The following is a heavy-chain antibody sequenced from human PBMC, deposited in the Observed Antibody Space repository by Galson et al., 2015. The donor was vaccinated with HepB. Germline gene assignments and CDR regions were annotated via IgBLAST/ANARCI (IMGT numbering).Heavy chain of an antibody. J-gene: IGHJ3*02. CDR1: GFTFSSYA. D-gene: IGHD5-18*01. CDR3: ARDQDSYGYSGAFDI. CDR2: ISVSSSYT. Sequence: SLRLSCAASGFTFSSYAMSWVRQAPGKGLEWVSGISVSSSYTNYADSVKGRFTISRDNAKNSLYLQMNSLRAEDTAVYYCARDQDSYGYSGAFDIWGQGTMVTVSS. V-gene: IGHV3-21*04.